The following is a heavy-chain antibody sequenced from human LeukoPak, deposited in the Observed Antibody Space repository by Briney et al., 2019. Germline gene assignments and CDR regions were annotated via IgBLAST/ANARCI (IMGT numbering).Heavy chain of an antibody. D-gene: IGHD6-13*01. CDR1: GFTFSSYA. CDR3: AKEVGLSAAGTRGDFDY. Sequence: GSLRLSCAASGFTFSSYAMSWVRQAPGKGLGCVSYVSGSGGSTYYADSVKGRFTISRDNSKNTLYLQMSSLRAEDTALYYCAKEVGLSAAGTRGDFDYWGQGTLVTVSS. V-gene: IGHV3-23*01. J-gene: IGHJ4*02. CDR2: VSGSGGST.